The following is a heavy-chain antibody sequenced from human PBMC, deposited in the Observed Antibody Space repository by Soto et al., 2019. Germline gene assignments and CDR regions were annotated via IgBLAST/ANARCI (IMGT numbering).Heavy chain of an antibody. J-gene: IGHJ4*02. Sequence: SETLSLTCTVSGGSISSGGYYWSWIRQHPGKGLEWIGYIYYSGSTYYNPSLKSRVTISVDTSKNQFSLKLSSVTAADTAVYYCARFPHGGLGVGFDYWGQGTLVTVSS. D-gene: IGHD3-3*01. CDR2: IYYSGST. CDR1: GGSISSGGYY. CDR3: ARFPHGGLGVGFDY. V-gene: IGHV4-31*03.